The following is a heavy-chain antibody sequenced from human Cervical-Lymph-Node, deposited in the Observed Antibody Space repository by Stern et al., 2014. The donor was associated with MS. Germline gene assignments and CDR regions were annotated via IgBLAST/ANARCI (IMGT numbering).Heavy chain of an antibody. CDR3: ARSESFLEMGYFDY. Sequence: QLQLQESGPGLVKPSGTLSLTCAVSGGSISSSNWWSWVRQPPGKGLEWIGAIYHSGSTNYNPSLKSRVTISVDKSKNQFSLKLSSVTAADTAVYYCARSESFLEMGYFDYWGQGTLVTVSS. CDR2: IYHSGST. CDR1: GGSISSSNW. V-gene: IGHV4-4*02. D-gene: IGHD5-24*01. J-gene: IGHJ4*02.